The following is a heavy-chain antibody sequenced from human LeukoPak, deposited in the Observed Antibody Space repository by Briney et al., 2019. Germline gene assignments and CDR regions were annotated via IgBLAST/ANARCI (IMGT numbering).Heavy chain of an antibody. CDR1: GGSISSSSYY. V-gene: IGHV4-61*02. J-gene: IGHJ5*02. CDR3: AREERFSYNWFDP. Sequence: PSETLSLTCTVSGGSISSSSYYWSWIRQPAGKGLEWIGRIYTSGSTDYNPSLKSRVTISLDTSKNQCPLKLSSVTAADTAVYYCAREERFSYNWFDPWGQGTLVTVSS. D-gene: IGHD3-3*01. CDR2: IYTSGST.